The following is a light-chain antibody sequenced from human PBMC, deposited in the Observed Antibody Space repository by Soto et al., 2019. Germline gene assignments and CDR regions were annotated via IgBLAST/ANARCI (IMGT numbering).Light chain of an antibody. J-gene: IGKJ1*01. V-gene: IGKV3-15*01. Sequence: IVMTQSPATLSVSPGERATLSCRAGQSVSSNLAWYQQKPGQAPRLLIYGASTRATGIPARFSGSGSGTEFTLTISSLQSEDFAVYYCQQYNNWPRTFCQGTKVEIK. CDR3: QQYNNWPRT. CDR1: QSVSSN. CDR2: GAS.